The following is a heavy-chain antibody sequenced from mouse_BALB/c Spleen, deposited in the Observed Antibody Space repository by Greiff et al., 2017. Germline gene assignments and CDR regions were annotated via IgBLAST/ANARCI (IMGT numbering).Heavy chain of an antibody. CDR1: GYTFTSYW. Sequence: QVQLKESGAELAKPGASVKMSCKASGYTFTSYWMHWVKQRPGQGLEWIGYINPSTGYTEYNQKFKDKATLTADKSSSTAYMQLSSLTSEDSAVYYCARRDRYDGGYFDYWGQGTTLTVSS. J-gene: IGHJ2*01. CDR2: INPSTGYT. D-gene: IGHD2-14*01. CDR3: ARRDRYDGGYFDY. V-gene: IGHV1-7*01.